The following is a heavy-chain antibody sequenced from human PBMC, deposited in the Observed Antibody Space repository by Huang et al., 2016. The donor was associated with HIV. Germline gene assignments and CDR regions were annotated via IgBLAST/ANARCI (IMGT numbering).Heavy chain of an antibody. Sequence: VQLQESGPGLVKPSETLSLTCTVSGGAISSHYWSWIRQTPGKGLEWIGRMYYSENTNDSPYLKSRVTILLDTSKNQFYLKLSSLTAADTAVYYCARDLVAPGVYYYYYMDVWGKGTTVTVSS. V-gene: IGHV4-59*11. CDR2: MYYSENT. J-gene: IGHJ6*03. CDR1: GGAISSHY. CDR3: ARDLVAPGVYYYYYMDV. D-gene: IGHD5-12*01.